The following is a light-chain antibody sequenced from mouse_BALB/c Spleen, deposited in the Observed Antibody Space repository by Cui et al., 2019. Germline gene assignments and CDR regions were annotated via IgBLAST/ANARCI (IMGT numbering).Light chain of an antibody. CDR1: TDIDDE. V-gene: IGKV17-121*01. J-gene: IGKJ4*01. CDR2: EGN. Sequence: DTTVTQSPASWSMDIGEKIIIRCSTSTDIDDEMNWCQQKPGEPPKLLITEGNTLRPGVPSRISSSGYGADFVFTSENKLSEDVTDYYCLQRDNLPFTFGSGTKLEIK. CDR3: LQRDNLPFT.